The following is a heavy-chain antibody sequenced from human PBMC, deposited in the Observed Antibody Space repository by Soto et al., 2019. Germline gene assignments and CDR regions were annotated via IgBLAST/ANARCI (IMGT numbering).Heavy chain of an antibody. Sequence: QITVNGSGPTLVKPTQTLTLTCSLSGISLSTRGVGLGWIRQTPGKALEWLALIYWNDDKHYTPSLKSRLTIPKDTSKNQAVLTMTNMDPVDTATYYCARGLATLPVFAFDVWGQGTVVTVSS. CDR2: IYWNDDK. V-gene: IGHV2-5*01. D-gene: IGHD6-6*01. J-gene: IGHJ3*01. CDR1: GISLSTRGVG. CDR3: ARGLATLPVFAFDV.